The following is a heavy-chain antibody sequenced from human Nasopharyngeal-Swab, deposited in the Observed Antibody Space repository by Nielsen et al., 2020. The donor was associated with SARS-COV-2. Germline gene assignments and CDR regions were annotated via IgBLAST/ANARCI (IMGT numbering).Heavy chain of an antibody. J-gene: IGHJ4*02. D-gene: IGHD3-10*01. Sequence: GGPLRLSCAASGFTFSGSAMHWVRQASGKGLEWVGRIRSKANSYATAYAASVKGRFTISRDDSKNTAYLQMNSLKTEDTAVYYCTGGVTMVRHWGQGTLVTVSS. CDR2: IRSKANSYAT. CDR3: TGGVTMVRH. CDR1: GFTFSGSA. V-gene: IGHV3-73*01.